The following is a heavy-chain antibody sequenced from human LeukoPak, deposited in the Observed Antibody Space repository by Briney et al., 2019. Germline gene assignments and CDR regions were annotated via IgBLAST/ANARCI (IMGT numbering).Heavy chain of an antibody. V-gene: IGHV1-2*02. CDR1: GYTFTGYY. CDR2: INPNSGDT. Sequence: ASVKVSCKASGYTFTGYYMHWVRQAPGQGLEWMGWINPNSGDTNYAQKFQGRVTMTRDTSISTAYMELSRLRSDDTAVYYCARDPYQLLWPYYYYGMDVWGQGTTVTVSS. D-gene: IGHD2-2*01. CDR3: ARDPYQLLWPYYYYGMDV. J-gene: IGHJ6*02.